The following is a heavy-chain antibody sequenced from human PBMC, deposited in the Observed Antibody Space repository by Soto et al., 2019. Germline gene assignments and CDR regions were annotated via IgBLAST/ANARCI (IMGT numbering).Heavy chain of an antibody. D-gene: IGHD2-15*01. J-gene: IGHJ4*02. CDR3: ARSLGYCSGGSCYFFEY. CDR2: ISSSSSYI. CDR1: GFTFSSYS. Sequence: EVQLVESGGGLVKPGGSLRLSCAASGFTFSSYSMNWVRQAPGKGLEWVSSISSSSSYIYYADSVKGRFTISRDNAKNSLYLQMNSLRAEDTAVYYCARSLGYCSGGSCYFFEYWGQGTLVTVSS. V-gene: IGHV3-21*01.